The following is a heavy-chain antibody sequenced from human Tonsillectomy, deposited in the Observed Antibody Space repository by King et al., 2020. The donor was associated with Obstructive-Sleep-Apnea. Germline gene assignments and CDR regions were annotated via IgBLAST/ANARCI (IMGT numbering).Heavy chain of an antibody. Sequence: VQLVESGGGLVQPGRSLRLSCAASGFTFDDYAMHWVRQAPGKGLEWVSGISWNSYCIDYADSVKGRFTISRDNAKNSLYLQMNSLRAEDTASYYCARDNHGLDVWGQGTTVTVSS. V-gene: IGHV3-9*01. J-gene: IGHJ6*02. CDR1: GFTFDDYA. CDR2: ISWNSYCI. CDR3: ARDNHGLDV.